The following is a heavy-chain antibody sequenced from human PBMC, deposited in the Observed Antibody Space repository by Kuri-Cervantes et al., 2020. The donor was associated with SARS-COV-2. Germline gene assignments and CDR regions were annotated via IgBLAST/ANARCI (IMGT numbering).Heavy chain of an antibody. CDR1: GFTFSTYG. D-gene: IGHD4-17*01. V-gene: IGHV3-30*02. Sequence: GESLKISCAASGFTFSTYGMHWVRQAPGKGLEWVAFIRYDGSKKHYADSVKDRFTISRDNSKSTLYLQMNNLRTEDSAVYYCAKDRVYGDYQYFDYWGQGTLVTVSS. J-gene: IGHJ4*02. CDR3: AKDRVYGDYQYFDY. CDR2: IRYDGSKK.